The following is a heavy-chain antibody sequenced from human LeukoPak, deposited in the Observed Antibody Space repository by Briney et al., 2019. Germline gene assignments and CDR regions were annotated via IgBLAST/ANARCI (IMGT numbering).Heavy chain of an antibody. J-gene: IGHJ4*02. CDR3: ARVGYSSSWYVFDS. CDR1: GFTFSSYV. V-gene: IGHV3-23*01. D-gene: IGHD6-13*01. CDR2: ISGSGGST. Sequence: GGSLRLSCVASGFTFSSYVMSWVRQAPGKGLEWVSTISGSGGSTYYADSVKGRFTISRDNSKNTLYLQMNSLRAEDTAVYYCARVGYSSSWYVFDSWGQGTLVTVSS.